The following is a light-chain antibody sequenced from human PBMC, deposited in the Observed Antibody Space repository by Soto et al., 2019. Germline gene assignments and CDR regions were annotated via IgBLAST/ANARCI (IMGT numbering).Light chain of an antibody. J-gene: IGLJ2*01. V-gene: IGLV2-14*01. CDR1: SGDVGGYNY. CDR3: SSYTSSSTLAV. Sequence: QSALTQPASVSGSPGQSITISCTGTSGDVGGYNYVSWYQQHPGKAPKLMIYDVSNRPSGVSNRFSGSKSGNTASLTISGLQAEDEADYYCSSYTSSSTLAVFGGGTKLTV. CDR2: DVS.